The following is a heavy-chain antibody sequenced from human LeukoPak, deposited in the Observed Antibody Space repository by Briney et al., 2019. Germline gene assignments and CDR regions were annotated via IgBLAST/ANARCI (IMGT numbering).Heavy chain of an antibody. V-gene: IGHV3-23*01. CDR1: GFTFSSYV. CDR3: ASLPAPGYFDWLDYFDY. Sequence: PGGSLRLSCAASGFTFSSYVMSWVRQAPGKGLEWVSAISGSGGSTYYADSVKGRFTISRDNSKNTLYLQMNSLRAEDTAVYYCASLPAPGYFDWLDYFDYWGQGTLVTVSS. D-gene: IGHD3-9*01. J-gene: IGHJ4*02. CDR2: ISGSGGST.